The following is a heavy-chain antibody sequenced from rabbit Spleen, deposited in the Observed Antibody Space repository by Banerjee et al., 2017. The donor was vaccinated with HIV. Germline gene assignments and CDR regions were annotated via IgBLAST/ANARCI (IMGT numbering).Heavy chain of an antibody. Sequence: QEQLVESGGGLVQPEGSLTLTCKASGFSFSDRDVMCWVRQAPGKGLEWIACINAATAKPVYATWAKGRFTISKSSSTTVTLQMTSLTAADTATYFCARDAGTGDYIDVYFNLWGQGTLVTVS. CDR1: GFSFSDRDV. CDR3: ARDAGTGDYIDVYFNL. CDR2: INAATAKP. V-gene: IGHV1S45*01. J-gene: IGHJ4*01. D-gene: IGHD8-1*01.